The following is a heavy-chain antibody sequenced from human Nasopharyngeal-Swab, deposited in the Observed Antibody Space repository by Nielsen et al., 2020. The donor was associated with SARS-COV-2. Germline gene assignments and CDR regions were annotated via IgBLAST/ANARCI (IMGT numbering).Heavy chain of an antibody. J-gene: IGHJ3*02. Sequence: SLKNSCAASGFTLDDKDMHRDRQAPGKGQEWDTGISWNSGSIGYADSVKGRFTISRDNAKNSLYLQMNSLRAEDTALYYCAKERVVGTNFVWSPDAFDIWGQGTMVTVSS. CDR2: ISWNSGSI. CDR1: GFTLDDKD. CDR3: AKERVVGTNFVWSPDAFDI. D-gene: IGHD3-9*01. V-gene: IGHV3-9*01.